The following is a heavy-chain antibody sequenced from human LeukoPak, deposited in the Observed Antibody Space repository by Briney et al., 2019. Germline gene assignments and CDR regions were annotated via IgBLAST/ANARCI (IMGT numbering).Heavy chain of an antibody. Sequence: GGSLRLSCVVSGLTFKNYWMTWVRQAQGKGLEWVASIKKDGSATFYVDSVKGRFTISRDNAKNSLYLQMHNLRAEDTAMYYCARDVSAFDYWGQGTLVTVSS. CDR2: IKKDGSAT. CDR3: ARDVSAFDY. J-gene: IGHJ4*02. CDR1: GLTFKNYW. V-gene: IGHV3-7*04. D-gene: IGHD6-19*01.